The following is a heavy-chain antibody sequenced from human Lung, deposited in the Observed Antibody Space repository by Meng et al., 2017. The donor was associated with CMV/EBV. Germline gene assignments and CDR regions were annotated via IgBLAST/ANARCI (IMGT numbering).Heavy chain of an antibody. V-gene: IGHV3-30*02. CDR2: IRYDGNKK. CDR3: AKDDSAYFDFRSGYSTPPDY. CDR1: GFSFSSYG. Sequence: GGSLRLSCAASGFSFSSYGMQWVRQAPGKGLEWVTFIRYDGNKKYYVDSVKGRFTISRDNSKNMLYLQMNSLRAEDTAVYYCAKDDSAYFDFRSGYSTPPDYWGQGTLVTVPQ. J-gene: IGHJ4*02. D-gene: IGHD3-3*01.